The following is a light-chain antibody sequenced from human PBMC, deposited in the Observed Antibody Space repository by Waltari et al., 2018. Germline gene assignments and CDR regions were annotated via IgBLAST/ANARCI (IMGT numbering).Light chain of an antibody. V-gene: IGKV1-9*01. CDR3: QQLDSYPLA. CDR2: AAS. CDR1: QGITSH. J-gene: IGKJ4*01. Sequence: IQLTQFPSFLSASVGDRVTTTCRASQGITSHLAWYQQRPGKAPKLLIYAASTLHSGVSSRFSGSGSGTDFTLTINSLQPEDFATYYCQQLDSYPLAFGGGTRVEIK.